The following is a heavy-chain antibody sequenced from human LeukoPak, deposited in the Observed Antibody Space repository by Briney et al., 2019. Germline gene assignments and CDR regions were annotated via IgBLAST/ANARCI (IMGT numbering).Heavy chain of an antibody. CDR1: GFTFRSYA. CDR2: ISYDGSNK. Sequence: GGSLRLSCAASGFTFRSYAMHWVRQAPGKGLEWVAVISYDGSNKYYADSVKGRFTISRDNSKNTLYLQMNSLRAEDTAVYYCATGYSSGHGAFDIWGQGTMVTVSS. J-gene: IGHJ3*02. CDR3: ATGYSSGHGAFDI. V-gene: IGHV3-30-3*01. D-gene: IGHD6-19*01.